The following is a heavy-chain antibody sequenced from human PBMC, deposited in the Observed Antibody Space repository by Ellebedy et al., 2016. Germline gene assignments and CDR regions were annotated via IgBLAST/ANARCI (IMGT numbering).Heavy chain of an antibody. V-gene: IGHV4-59*12. CDR1: GGSISSYY. CDR2: IYYSGRT. CDR3: AKYNGYDYFDY. J-gene: IGHJ4*02. D-gene: IGHD5-12*01. Sequence: GSLRLSCTVSGGSISSYYWSWIRQPPGKGLEWIGSIYYSGRTDYNPSLKSRVTISVDTSQNQFSLKLSSVTAADTAVYYCAKYNGYDYFDYWGQGTLVTVSS.